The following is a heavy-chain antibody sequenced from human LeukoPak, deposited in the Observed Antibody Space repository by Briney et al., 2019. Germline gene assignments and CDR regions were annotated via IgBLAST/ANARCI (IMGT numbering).Heavy chain of an antibody. D-gene: IGHD6-13*01. CDR1: GGSISSRDYF. Sequence: PSETLSLTCTVSGGSISSRDYFWGWIRQPPGKGLEWIASIYYSGTTHYNPSLNSRVTMSVDTSKNQFSLKLSSVTAADTAVYYCARGGHTSSWYPSYFDYWGQGTLVTVSS. CDR3: ARGGHTSSWYPSYFDY. J-gene: IGHJ4*02. V-gene: IGHV4-39*07. CDR2: IYYSGTT.